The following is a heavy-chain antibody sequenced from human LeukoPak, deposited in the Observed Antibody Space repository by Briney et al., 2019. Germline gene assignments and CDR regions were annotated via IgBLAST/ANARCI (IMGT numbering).Heavy chain of an antibody. D-gene: IGHD6-13*01. CDR3: ARDLEAANTYYFDY. CDR2: ISSAGTT. J-gene: IGHJ4*02. CDR1: GFTVSSSY. V-gene: IGHV3-66*01. Sequence: GGSLRLSCAASGFTVSSSYMSWVSQAPGKGLEWVSNISSAGTTYYADSVKGRFTISRDNSKNTVYLQVNSLRDEDTAVYYCARDLEAANTYYFDYWGQGTMVTVSS.